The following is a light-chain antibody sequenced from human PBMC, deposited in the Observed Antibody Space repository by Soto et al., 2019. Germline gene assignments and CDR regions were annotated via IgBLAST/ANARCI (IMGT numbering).Light chain of an antibody. J-gene: IGKJ1*01. Sequence: DIQMTQSPSSLSASIRDRVILTCRSSQPISGYLNWYQQKPGKAPNLLMYDASNLESGVPSRFSGSGSGTEFTLTISGLQPDDLATYYCQQYNSYPWTFGQGTKVDI. CDR3: QQYNSYPWT. CDR1: QPISGY. V-gene: IGKV1-5*01. CDR2: DAS.